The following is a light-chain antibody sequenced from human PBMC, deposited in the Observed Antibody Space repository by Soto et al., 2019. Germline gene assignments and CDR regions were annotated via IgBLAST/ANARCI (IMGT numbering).Light chain of an antibody. J-gene: IGKJ1*01. CDR1: QSVSSN. Sequence: EIVMTQSPATLSVSPGERATLSCRASQSVSSNLAWYQQKPGQAPRLLIYGASTRTTGIPARFSGSGSGAEFTLTISSPQSEDFAVYSCQKYNNWPGTFGQGTKVEIK. V-gene: IGKV3-15*01. CDR3: QKYNNWPGT. CDR2: GAS.